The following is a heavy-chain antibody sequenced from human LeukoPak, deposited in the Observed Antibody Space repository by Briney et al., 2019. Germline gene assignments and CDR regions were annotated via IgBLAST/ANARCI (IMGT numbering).Heavy chain of an antibody. CDR3: AKEGPALIAAAGIDY. CDR2: ISWDGGST. CDR1: GFTFDDYA. D-gene: IGHD6-13*01. J-gene: IGHJ4*02. V-gene: IGHV3-43D*03. Sequence: GGSLRLSCAASGFTFDDYAMHWVRQAPGKGLECVSLISWDGGSTYYADSVKGRFTISRDNSKNSLYLQMNSLRAEDTAMYYCAKEGPALIAAAGIDYWGQGTLVTVSS.